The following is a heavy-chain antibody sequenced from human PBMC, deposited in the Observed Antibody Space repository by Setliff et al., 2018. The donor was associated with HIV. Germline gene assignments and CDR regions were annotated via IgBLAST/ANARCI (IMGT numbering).Heavy chain of an antibody. V-gene: IGHV3-7*01. CDR2: IKQDGSEN. D-gene: IGHD6-19*01. Sequence: AGGSLRLSCAASGFTFSSRWMTWVRQAPGKGLEWVANIKQDGSENYFVDSVKGRFTISRDNTRSSLFLHMDSLTAEDTAVYYCANMQWASNAWYSFDYWGQGALVTVSS. CDR1: GFTFSSRW. CDR3: ANMQWASNAWYSFDY. J-gene: IGHJ4*02.